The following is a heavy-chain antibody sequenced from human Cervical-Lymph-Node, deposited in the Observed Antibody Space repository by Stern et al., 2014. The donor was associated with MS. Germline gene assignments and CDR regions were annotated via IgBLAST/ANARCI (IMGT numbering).Heavy chain of an antibody. CDR3: AAWFSSSLGYFQH. V-gene: IGHV4-31*03. CDR1: GGSISSGGYY. J-gene: IGHJ1*01. D-gene: IGHD6-13*01. Sequence: VQLVESGPGLVKPSQTLSLTCTVSGGSISSGGYYWTWIRQHPGKGLEGIGYISYSGYTYYNPSLKSRVTMSVDTSQNQFSLKLSSVTAADTAVYYCAAWFSSSLGYFQHWGQGTLVPVSS. CDR2: ISYSGYT.